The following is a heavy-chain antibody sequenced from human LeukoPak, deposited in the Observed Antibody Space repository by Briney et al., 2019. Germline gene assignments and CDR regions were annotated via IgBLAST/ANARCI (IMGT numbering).Heavy chain of an antibody. Sequence: GGSLRLSCAASGFTFSSYSMNWVRQARGKGLEWVSSISSSSSYIYYADSVKGRFTISRDNAKNSLYLQMNSLRAEDTAVYYCARSFDSSSWYFIATNFDYWSQGTLVTVSS. CDR1: GFTFSSYS. J-gene: IGHJ4*02. CDR2: ISSSSSYI. D-gene: IGHD6-13*01. V-gene: IGHV3-21*01. CDR3: ARSFDSSSWYFIATNFDY.